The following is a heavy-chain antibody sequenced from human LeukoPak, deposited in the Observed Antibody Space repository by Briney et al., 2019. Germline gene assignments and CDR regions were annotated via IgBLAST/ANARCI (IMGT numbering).Heavy chain of an antibody. D-gene: IGHD2-8*01. V-gene: IGHV3-74*01. CDR3: ARDKWWGASDH. CDR2: INGDGTAT. J-gene: IGHJ4*02. Sequence: GGSLRLACAASGFTFSGHWMHWVRQTPGKGLVWVADINGDGTATNYAGSVKGRFTISRDNAKNTLYLQMNTLRAEDTAVYYCARDKWWGASDHWGQGSLVTVSS. CDR1: GFTFSGHW.